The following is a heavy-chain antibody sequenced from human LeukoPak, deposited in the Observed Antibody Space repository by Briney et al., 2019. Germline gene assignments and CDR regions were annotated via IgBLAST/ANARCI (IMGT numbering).Heavy chain of an antibody. CDR3: ARVSTTVVTHYFDY. Sequence: ADTLSLTCTVSGGSISSDNSYWGWIRQPPGKGLEWIGTIYYSGITYYNPSLKSRVTISVDTSKNQFSLKLSSVTAADTAVYYCARVSTTVVTHYFDYWGQGTLVTVSS. D-gene: IGHD4-23*01. CDR1: GGSISSDNSY. J-gene: IGHJ4*02. V-gene: IGHV4-39*07. CDR2: IYYSGIT.